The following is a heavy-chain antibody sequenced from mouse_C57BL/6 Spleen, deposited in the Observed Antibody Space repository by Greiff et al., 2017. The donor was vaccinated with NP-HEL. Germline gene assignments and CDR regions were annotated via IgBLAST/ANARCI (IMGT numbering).Heavy chain of an antibody. J-gene: IGHJ4*01. V-gene: IGHV2-2*01. CDR3: ARRCSKGGMDY. Sequence: VKVVESGPGLVQPSQSLSITCTVSGYSLTSYGVHWVRQSPGKGLEWMGVIWRGGSTAYNADFISRLSISKDNSKSQVFFKMNSLQADDTAIYYCARRCSKGGMDYWGQGTSVTVSS. CDR2: IWRGGST. CDR1: GYSLTSYG. D-gene: IGHD1-1*01.